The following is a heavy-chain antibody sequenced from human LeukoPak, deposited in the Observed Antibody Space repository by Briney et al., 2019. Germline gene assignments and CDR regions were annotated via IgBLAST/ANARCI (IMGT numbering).Heavy chain of an antibody. Sequence: ASVKVSCKASGYTFTDYHLYWVRQAPGQGLECMGWIYPNNGGTNYAQKFHGRVTMTRDTSISTAYMELSRLRSDDTAVYYCARDGDSVMVEFDYWGQGTQVTVSS. D-gene: IGHD5-18*01. CDR2: IYPNNGGT. CDR1: GYTFTDYH. V-gene: IGHV1-2*02. J-gene: IGHJ4*02. CDR3: ARDGDSVMVEFDY.